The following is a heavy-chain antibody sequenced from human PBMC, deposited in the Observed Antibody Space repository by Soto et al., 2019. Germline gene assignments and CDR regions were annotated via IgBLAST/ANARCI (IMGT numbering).Heavy chain of an antibody. D-gene: IGHD6-19*01. Sequence: QLQLQESGSGLVKPSQTLSLTCAVSGGSISSGGYSWIWIRQPPGKGLEWIGYIYHSGSTYYNPSLKSRVTISVKRSKNQFSLKLSSVTAADTAVYYCARAGGLGAVAVDYWGQGTLVTVSS. CDR1: GGSISSGGYS. CDR2: IYHSGST. V-gene: IGHV4-30-2*01. CDR3: ARAGGLGAVAVDY. J-gene: IGHJ4*02.